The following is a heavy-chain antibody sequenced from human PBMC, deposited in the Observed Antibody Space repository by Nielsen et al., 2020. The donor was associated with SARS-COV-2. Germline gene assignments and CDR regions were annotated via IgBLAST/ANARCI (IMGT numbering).Heavy chain of an antibody. CDR1: GFTFDDYA. D-gene: IGHD2-15*01. V-gene: IGHV3-9*01. Sequence: SLKISCAASGFTFDDYAMHWVRQAPGKGLEWVSGISWNSGSIGYADSVKGRFTISRDNAQNSLYLQMNSLRAEDTALYYCAKVGVGPFDYWGQGTLVTVSS. CDR3: AKVGVGPFDY. J-gene: IGHJ4*02. CDR2: ISWNSGSI.